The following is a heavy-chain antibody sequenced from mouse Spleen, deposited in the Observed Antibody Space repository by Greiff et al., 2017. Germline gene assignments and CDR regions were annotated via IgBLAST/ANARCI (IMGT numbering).Heavy chain of an antibody. Sequence: VQLQQSGPELVKPGASVKIPCKASGYTFTDYNMDWVKQSHGKSLEWIGDINPNNGGTIYNQKFKGKATLTVDKSSSTAYMELRSLTSEDTAVYYCARGPTTVVPYYFDYWGQGTTLTVSS. CDR1: GYTFTDYN. CDR3: ARGPTTVVPYYFDY. D-gene: IGHD1-1*01. CDR2: INPNNGGT. J-gene: IGHJ2*01. V-gene: IGHV1-18*01.